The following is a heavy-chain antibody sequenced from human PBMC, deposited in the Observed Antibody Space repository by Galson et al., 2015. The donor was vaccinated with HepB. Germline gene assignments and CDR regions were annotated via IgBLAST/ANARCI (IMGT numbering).Heavy chain of an antibody. Sequence: QVQLQESGPGLVKTSQTLSLTCTVSGASISGSTYYWSWVRQHPGKGLEWIGYIFFRGNTYYNPSLESRLTMSVDTTKYHFSLNLTSVTVAYTAVYFCAGLSRSTIFGVVSLGDSWGQGTLVTVSS. CDR2: IFFRGNT. CDR3: AGLSRSTIFGVVSLGDS. J-gene: IGHJ4*02. D-gene: IGHD3-3*01. CDR1: GASISGSTYY. V-gene: IGHV4-31*03.